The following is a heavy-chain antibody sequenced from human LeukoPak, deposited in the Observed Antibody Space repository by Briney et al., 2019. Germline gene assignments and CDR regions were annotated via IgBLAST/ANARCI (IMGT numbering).Heavy chain of an antibody. CDR2: ITPTSTST. J-gene: IGHJ4*02. Sequence: GGSLRLSCAASGIAFRSFTMHWVRQAPGKGLEWVSSITPTSTSTVYADSVKGRFTISRDNAKNTLHLQMNSLRAEDTAVYYCTRVAGSGSVDWGQGTLVTVSS. V-gene: IGHV3-21*01. CDR1: GIAFRSFT. CDR3: TRVAGSGSVD. D-gene: IGHD1-26*01.